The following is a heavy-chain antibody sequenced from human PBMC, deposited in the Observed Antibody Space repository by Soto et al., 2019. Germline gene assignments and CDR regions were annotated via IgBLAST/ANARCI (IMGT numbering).Heavy chain of an antibody. Sequence: PGGSLRLSCAASGFTFGASALQWVRQASGKGLEWLGRIGSKGETYATAYAASVKGRLTISRDDSKSTLYLQMNSLRAEDTAVYYCAKELAYCGGDCSPTYYYYYYGMDVWGQGTTVTVSS. CDR3: AKELAYCGGDCSPTYYYYYYGMDV. D-gene: IGHD2-21*02. V-gene: IGHV3-73*01. CDR2: IGSKGETYAT. CDR1: GFTFGASA. J-gene: IGHJ6*02.